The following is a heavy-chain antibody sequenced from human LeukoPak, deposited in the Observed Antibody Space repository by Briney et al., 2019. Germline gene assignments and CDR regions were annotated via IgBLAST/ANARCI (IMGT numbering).Heavy chain of an antibody. V-gene: IGHV3-30*02. CDR2: IRYDGSNK. D-gene: IGHD4/OR15-4a*01. CDR3: ARRAGAYSHPYDY. J-gene: IGHJ4*02. Sequence: GGSVRLSCAASGFTFSSYGMHWFRQAPGKGLEWVAFIRYDGSNKYYADSVKGRFTISRDNSKNTLYLQMNSLRAEDTAVYYCARRAGAYSHPYDYWGQGTLVTVSS. CDR1: GFTFSSYG.